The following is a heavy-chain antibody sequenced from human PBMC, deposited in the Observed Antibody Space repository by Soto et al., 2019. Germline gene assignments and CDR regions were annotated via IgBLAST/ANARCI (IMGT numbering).Heavy chain of an antibody. Sequence: SETLSLTCTVSGGSISSSSYYWSWIRQPPGKGLEWIGYIYHSGSTYYNPSLKSRVTISVDRSKNQFSLKLSSVTAADTAVYYCAAGGGLPRYYWGQGTLVTVSS. J-gene: IGHJ4*02. CDR1: GGSISSSSYY. V-gene: IGHV4-30-2*01. D-gene: IGHD5-12*01. CDR2: IYHSGST. CDR3: AAGGGLPRYY.